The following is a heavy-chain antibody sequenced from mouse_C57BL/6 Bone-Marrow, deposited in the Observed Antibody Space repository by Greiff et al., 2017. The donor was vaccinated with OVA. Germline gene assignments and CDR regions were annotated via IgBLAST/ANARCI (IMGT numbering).Heavy chain of an antibody. V-gene: IGHV1-64*01. D-gene: IGHD2-3*01. CDR2: IHPNSGST. J-gene: IGHJ3*01. Sequence: QVQLQQPGAELVKPGASVKLSCKASGYTFTSYWMHWVKQRPGQGLEWIGMIHPNSGSTNYNEKFKSKATLTVDKSSSTAYMQLSSLTSGDSAVYYAAGGGWLPAAYWGQGTLVTVSA. CDR1: GYTFTSYW. CDR3: AGGGWLPAAY.